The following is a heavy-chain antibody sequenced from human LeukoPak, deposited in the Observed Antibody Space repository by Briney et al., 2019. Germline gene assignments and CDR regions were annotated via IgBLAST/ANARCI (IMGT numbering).Heavy chain of an antibody. CDR1: GFTFSGSA. Sequence: PGGSLRLSCAASGFTFSGSAVHWVRQASGKGLEWVGRIRSKANSYATAYAASVKGRFTISRDDSKNTAYLQMNSLKTEDTAVYYCTTYGGLVRGYFDYWGQGTLVTVSS. J-gene: IGHJ4*02. CDR2: IRSKANSYAT. CDR3: TTYGGLVRGYFDY. D-gene: IGHD6-19*01. V-gene: IGHV3-73*01.